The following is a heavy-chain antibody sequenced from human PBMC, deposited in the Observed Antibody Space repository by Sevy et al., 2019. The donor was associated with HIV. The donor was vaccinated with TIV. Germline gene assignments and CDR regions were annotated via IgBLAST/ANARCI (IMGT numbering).Heavy chain of an antibody. Sequence: GGSLRLSCAASGFTFSSYAMHWVRQAPGKGLEWVAVISYDGSNKYYADSVKGRFTISRDNSKNTLYLQMNSLRAEDTAVYYCARDPGITSTYPAYWGQGTLVTVSS. V-gene: IGHV3-30*04. CDR1: GFTFSSYA. D-gene: IGHD2-2*01. CDR2: ISYDGSNK. CDR3: ARDPGITSTYPAY. J-gene: IGHJ4*02.